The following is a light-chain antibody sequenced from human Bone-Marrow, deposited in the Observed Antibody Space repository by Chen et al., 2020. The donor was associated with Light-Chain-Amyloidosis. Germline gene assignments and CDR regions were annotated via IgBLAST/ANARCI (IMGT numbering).Light chain of an antibody. CDR1: QSIRGN. CDR2: GAS. Sequence: VTTQSPVALSVSPGDTATLSCRASQSIRGNLAWYQQRPCQAPRLLIYGASARATGIPARFSGSGFETDFTLTISTIQSEDFAVYYCQQYNNWPLTFGQGTRVDIK. J-gene: IGKJ1*01. V-gene: IGKV3-15*01. CDR3: QQYNNWPLT.